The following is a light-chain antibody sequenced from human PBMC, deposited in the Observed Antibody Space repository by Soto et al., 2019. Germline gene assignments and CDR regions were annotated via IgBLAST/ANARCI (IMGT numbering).Light chain of an antibody. Sequence: EIVLTQSPGTLSLSPGERATLSCRASQSVSSSYLAWYQQKPGQAPRLLIYATSSRATGIPDRFSGSGSGTDFTLNISRLEPEDFAVYYCQQYGNSPRYSFGQGTKLEIK. CDR1: QSVSSSY. J-gene: IGKJ2*03. V-gene: IGKV3-20*01. CDR3: QQYGNSPRYS. CDR2: ATS.